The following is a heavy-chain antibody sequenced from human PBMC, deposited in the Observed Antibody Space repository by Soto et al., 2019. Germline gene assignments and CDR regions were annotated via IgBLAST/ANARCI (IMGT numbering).Heavy chain of an antibody. J-gene: IGHJ4*02. CDR3: AREVQVHTPAFVY. CDR1: RGTFNTYA. CDR2: ISPMFGAA. D-gene: IGHD3-10*01. Sequence: QVQLVQSGAEMKKPGSSVKVSCQSSRGTFNTYAMNWVRQAPGQGPEWMGVISPMFGAANYAPKFQGRVTITADESTGTSYMHLSSLTSEDTALYFCAREVQVHTPAFVYWGQGTLVTVSS. V-gene: IGHV1-69*19.